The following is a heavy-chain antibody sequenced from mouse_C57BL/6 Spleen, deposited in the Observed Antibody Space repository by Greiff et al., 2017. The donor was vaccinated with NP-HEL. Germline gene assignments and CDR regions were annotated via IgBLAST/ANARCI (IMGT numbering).Heavy chain of an antibody. CDR1: GFSLTSYG. D-gene: IGHD2-5*01. J-gene: IGHJ3*01. V-gene: IGHV2-3*01. CDR3: AISAYSNRFAY. Sequence: VKLKESGPGLVAPSQSLSITCTVSGFSLTSYGVSWVRQPPGKGLEWLGVIWGDGSTNYHSALISRLSISKDNSKSQVFLPLNRLQTDDTATSYCAISAYSNRFAYWGQGTLVTVSA. CDR2: IWGDGST.